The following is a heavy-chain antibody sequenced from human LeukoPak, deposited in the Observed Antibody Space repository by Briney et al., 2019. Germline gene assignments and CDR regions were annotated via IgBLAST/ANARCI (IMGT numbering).Heavy chain of an antibody. D-gene: IGHD3-3*01. J-gene: IGHJ4*02. CDR3: ARDFSGFFGVVIPLDY. CDR1: GYTFTGYY. CDR2: INPNSGGT. Sequence: ASVKVSCKASGYTFTGYYMHWVRQAPGQGLEWMGRINPNSGGTNYAQKFQGRVTMTRDTSISTAYMELSRLRSDDTAVYYCARDFSGFFGVVIPLDYWGQGTLVTVSS. V-gene: IGHV1-2*06.